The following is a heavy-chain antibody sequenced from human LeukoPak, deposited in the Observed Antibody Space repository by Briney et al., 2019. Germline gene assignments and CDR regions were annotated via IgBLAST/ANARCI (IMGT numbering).Heavy chain of an antibody. D-gene: IGHD2-21*02. Sequence: PGGSLRLSCAASGFTFSSYWMHWVRQVSGKGLVWVSHISNDGSSTNYADSVKGRFTISRDNAKNTLYLQMSSLRAEDTAVYYCARLYGGDSPFDYWGQGTLVTVSS. V-gene: IGHV3-74*01. CDR3: ARLYGGDSPFDY. CDR1: GFTFSSYW. CDR2: ISNDGSST. J-gene: IGHJ4*02.